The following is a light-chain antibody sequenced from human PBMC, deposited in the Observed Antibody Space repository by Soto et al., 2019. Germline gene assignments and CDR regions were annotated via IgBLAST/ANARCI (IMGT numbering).Light chain of an antibody. J-gene: IGLJ2*01. Sequence: QSALTQPASVSGSPGQSITISCTGTHSDIGGYNYVSWYQQHPGKAPKLMIYDVSNRPSGVSYRFSGYKSGNTASLTISGLQAEDEADYYSSSYTSSSTLGVFGGGTKLTVL. CDR1: HSDIGGYNY. CDR3: SSYTSSSTLGV. CDR2: DVS. V-gene: IGLV2-14*03.